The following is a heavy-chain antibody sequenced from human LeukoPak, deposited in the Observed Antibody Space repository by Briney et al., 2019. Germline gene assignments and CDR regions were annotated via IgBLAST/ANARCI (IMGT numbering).Heavy chain of an antibody. CDR3: ARVGYSSGWYFDY. D-gene: IGHD6-19*01. V-gene: IGHV3-21*01. Sequence: PGGSLRLSCAGSGFTFSTYSMNWVRQAPGKGLEWVSSISSTSSYIYYADSVKGRFTISRDNAQKSLYLQMNSLRAEDTAVYYCARVGYSSGWYFDYWGQGTLVTVSS. CDR1: GFTFSTYS. J-gene: IGHJ4*02. CDR2: ISSTSSYI.